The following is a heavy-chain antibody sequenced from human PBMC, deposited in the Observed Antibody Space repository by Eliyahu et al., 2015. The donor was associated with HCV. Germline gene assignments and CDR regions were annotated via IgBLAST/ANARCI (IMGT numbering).Heavy chain of an antibody. CDR1: GFTFSSYW. Sequence: EVQLVESGGGLVQPGGSLRLSCAASGFTFSSYWMHWVRQAPGKGLGVGSRFYSDGSSTNYAGSVKGRFTISRDNAKNTLYLQMNSLRAEDTAVYYCARGNIEAWHLWPFDYWGQGTLVTVSS. J-gene: IGHJ4*02. CDR3: ARGNIEAWHLWPFDY. V-gene: IGHV3-74*01. D-gene: IGHD3-10*01. CDR2: FYSDGSST.